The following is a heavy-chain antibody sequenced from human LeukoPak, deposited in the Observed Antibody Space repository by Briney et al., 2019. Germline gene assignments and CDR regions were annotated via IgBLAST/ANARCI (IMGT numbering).Heavy chain of an antibody. Sequence: ASVKVSCKVSGYTLTELSMHWVRQVPGKGLEWMGGFDPEDGETIYAQKFQGRVTMTEDTSTDTAYMELSSLRSEDTAVYYCATLSRITMVRGAIPLHNWFDPWGQGTLVTVSS. CDR3: ATLSRITMVRGAIPLHNWFDP. V-gene: IGHV1-24*01. CDR2: FDPEDGET. CDR1: GYTLTELS. D-gene: IGHD3-10*01. J-gene: IGHJ5*02.